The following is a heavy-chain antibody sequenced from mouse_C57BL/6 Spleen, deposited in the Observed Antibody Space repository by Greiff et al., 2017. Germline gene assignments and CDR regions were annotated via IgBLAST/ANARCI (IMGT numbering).Heavy chain of an antibody. V-gene: IGHV1-42*01. CDR3: ARGNYGAY. Sequence: VQLQQSGPELVKPGASVKISCKASGYSFTGYYMNWVKQSPEKSLEWIGEINPSTGGTTYNQKFKAKATLTVDKSSSTAYMQLKSLTSEDSAVYYCARGNYGAYWGQGTLGTVSA. J-gene: IGHJ3*01. CDR2: INPSTGGT. CDR1: GYSFTGYY. D-gene: IGHD2-1*01.